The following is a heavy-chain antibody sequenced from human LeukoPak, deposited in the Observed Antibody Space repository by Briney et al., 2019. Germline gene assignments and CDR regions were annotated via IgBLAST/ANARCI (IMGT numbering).Heavy chain of an antibody. V-gene: IGHV4-39*01. Sequence: PSETLSLTCTVSGGSISSSRHYWGWIRQPPGKGLEWIGNILYSGSTNYNPSLKSRVTISVDTSKNQFSLKLSSVTAADTADYYCVRRVAGSGYRDYWGQGTLVTVSS. CDR3: VRRVAGSGYRDY. D-gene: IGHD3-22*01. CDR1: GGSISSSRHY. CDR2: ILYSGST. J-gene: IGHJ4*02.